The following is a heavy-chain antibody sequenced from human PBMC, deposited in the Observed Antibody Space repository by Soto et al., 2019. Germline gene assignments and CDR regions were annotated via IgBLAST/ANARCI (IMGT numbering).Heavy chain of an antibody. J-gene: IGHJ4*02. D-gene: IGHD3-10*01. Sequence: EVQLVESGGGLVQPGGSLRLSCAASGFTFSFYSMNWVRQAPGTGLEWVSYISTGSATVYYADSVKGRFTISRDNANNTLYLQMNFLRPDDTAVYYCARAQGSGSYGLEHWGQGTLVTVSA. CDR1: GFTFSFYS. V-gene: IGHV3-48*01. CDR3: ARAQGSGSYGLEH. CDR2: ISTGSATV.